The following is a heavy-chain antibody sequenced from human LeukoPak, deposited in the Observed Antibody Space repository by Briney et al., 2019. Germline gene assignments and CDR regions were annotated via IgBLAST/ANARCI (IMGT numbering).Heavy chain of an antibody. CDR3: ARDSSGWPDYFDY. CDR2: IYHSRST. CDR1: GYSISSGYY. Sequence: SETLSLTCTVSGYSISSGYYWGWIRQPPGKGLEWIGSIYHSRSTYYNPSLKSRVTMSVDTSKNQFSLKLSSVTAADTAVYYCARDSSGWPDYFDYWGQGTLVTVSS. V-gene: IGHV4-38-2*02. D-gene: IGHD6-19*01. J-gene: IGHJ4*02.